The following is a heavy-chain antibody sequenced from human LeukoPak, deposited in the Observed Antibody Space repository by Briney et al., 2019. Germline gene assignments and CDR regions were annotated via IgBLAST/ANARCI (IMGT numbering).Heavy chain of an antibody. J-gene: IGHJ4*02. Sequence: ASVKVSCKVSGYTLTELSMHWVRQAPGKGLEWVGGFDPEDGETIYAQKFQGRVTMTEDTSTDTAYMELSRLRSEDTAVYYCTAFIAVARVVIDFWGQGTLVTVSS. CDR1: GYTLTELS. D-gene: IGHD6-19*01. CDR2: FDPEDGET. CDR3: TAFIAVARVVIDF. V-gene: IGHV1-24*01.